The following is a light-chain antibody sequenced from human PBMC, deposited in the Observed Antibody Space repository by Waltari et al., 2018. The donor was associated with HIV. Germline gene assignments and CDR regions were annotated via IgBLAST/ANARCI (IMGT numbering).Light chain of an antibody. CDR1: QSVSSN. V-gene: IGKV3-15*01. J-gene: IGKJ1*01. CDR2: GAS. Sequence: EIVMTQSPATLSVSPGESATLSCRASQSVSSNLAWYQQKPGQAPRLLIYGASTRATGIPARFSGSGSGTEFTLTISSLQSEDCAVYYCQQYKNWPRTFGQGTKVEIK. CDR3: QQYKNWPRT.